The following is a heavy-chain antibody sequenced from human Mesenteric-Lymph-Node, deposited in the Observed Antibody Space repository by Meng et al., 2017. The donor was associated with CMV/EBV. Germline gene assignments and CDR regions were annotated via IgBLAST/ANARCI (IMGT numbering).Heavy chain of an antibody. D-gene: IGHD6-6*01. CDR3: ARVTYSSSASFDY. Sequence: GESLKISCAASGFTVSSNEMSWVRQAPGKGLEWVSSISSSSSYIYYADSVKGRFTISRDNAKNSLYLQMNSLRAEDTAVYYCARVTYSSSASFDYWGQGTLVTVSS. V-gene: IGHV3-21*01. J-gene: IGHJ4*02. CDR1: GFTVSSNE. CDR2: ISSSSSYI.